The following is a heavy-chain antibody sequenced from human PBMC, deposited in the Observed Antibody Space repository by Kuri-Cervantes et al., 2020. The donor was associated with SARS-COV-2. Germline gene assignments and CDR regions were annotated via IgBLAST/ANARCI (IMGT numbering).Heavy chain of an antibody. D-gene: IGHD6-19*01. CDR2: IIPIFGTI. CDR3: AKFRAGAVATGPDDLDY. J-gene: IGHJ4*02. Sequence: SVKVSCKASGYTFTTYGITWVRQAPGQGLEWMGGIIPIFGTIRYEQRFQGRLPIAADENTNTAYMELSSLRSEDTAIYYCAKFRAGAVATGPDDLDYWGQGTQVTVSS. CDR1: GYTFTTYG. V-gene: IGHV1-69*13.